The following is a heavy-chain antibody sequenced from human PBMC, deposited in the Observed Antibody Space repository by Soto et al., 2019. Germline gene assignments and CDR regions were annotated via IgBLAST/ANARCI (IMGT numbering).Heavy chain of an antibody. CDR3: ASWHEREHAYDV. J-gene: IGHJ3*01. Sequence: DVQLVESGGGLIQPGESLRLSCAAFGLTVSGTKYVAWVRQAPGEGLEWVSALYDVFGSFYADSVKGRFTTSSDRSKRTVYLQMNDLEPDDTAVYYCASWHEREHAYDVWGQGTTVIVSS. CDR1: GLTVSGTKY. CDR2: LYDVFGS. V-gene: IGHV3-53*01. D-gene: IGHD1-1*01.